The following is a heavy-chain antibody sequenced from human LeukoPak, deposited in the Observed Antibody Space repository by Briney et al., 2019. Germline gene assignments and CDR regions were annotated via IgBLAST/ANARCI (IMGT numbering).Heavy chain of an antibody. V-gene: IGHV1-2*02. CDR3: ARDTSHYDLLTGSRDFCSGVDV. J-gene: IGHJ6*02. Sequence: ASVKVSCKASGYTFIDYHIHWVRQAPGQGLEWMGWINANSGGTKYAQKFQGRVTMTSDTSISTAYMELTRLRSDDTAVYYCARDTSHYDLLTGSRDFCSGVDVWGQGTTVSVSS. CDR2: INANSGGT. CDR1: GYTFIDYH. D-gene: IGHD3-9*01.